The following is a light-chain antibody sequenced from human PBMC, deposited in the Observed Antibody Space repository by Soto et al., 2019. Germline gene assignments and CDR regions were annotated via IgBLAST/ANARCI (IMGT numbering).Light chain of an antibody. CDR3: AAWDDRVSGYV. J-gene: IGLJ1*01. CDR1: SSNIGSSY. CDR2: NNN. V-gene: IGLV1-47*02. Sequence: QSVLTQPPSTSGTPGQRATISCSGSSSNIGSSYVFWFQHLPGTAPKLLMYNNNQRPSGVPDRVSASKSGTSASLAISGLRSEDEADYYCAAWDDRVSGYVFGTGTKVTV.